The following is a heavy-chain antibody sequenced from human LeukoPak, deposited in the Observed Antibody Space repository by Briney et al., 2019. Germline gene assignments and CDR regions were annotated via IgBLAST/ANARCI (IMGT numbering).Heavy chain of an antibody. CDR3: TRDRFYVWFDP. J-gene: IGHJ5*02. Sequence: GGSLRLSCTTPGLTSPTHTTHRFRQAPGKGLQWIGFIRSSGTTQYAASVKGRFTISRDDSKSIAYLQMNSLKTEDTAVYYCTRDRFYVWFDPWGQGTLVTVSS. V-gene: IGHV3-49*03. D-gene: IGHD3-16*01. CDR2: IRSSGTT. CDR1: GLTSPTHT.